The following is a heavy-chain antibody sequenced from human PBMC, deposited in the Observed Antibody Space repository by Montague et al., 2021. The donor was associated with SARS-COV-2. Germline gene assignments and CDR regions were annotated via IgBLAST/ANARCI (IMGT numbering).Heavy chain of an antibody. V-gene: IGHV6-1*01. CDR1: GDSVSSNSAA. Sequence: CAISGDSVSSNSAAWNWIRQSPSRGLEWLGRTYYRSKWYNDYAVAVKXXITINPDTSKNQFSLQLNSVTPEDTAVYYCASGRMVPYSSSWTTLYYYYGMDVWGQGTTGTVSS. J-gene: IGHJ6*02. CDR3: ASGRMVPYSSSWTTLYYYYGMDV. D-gene: IGHD6-13*01. CDR2: TYYRSKWYN.